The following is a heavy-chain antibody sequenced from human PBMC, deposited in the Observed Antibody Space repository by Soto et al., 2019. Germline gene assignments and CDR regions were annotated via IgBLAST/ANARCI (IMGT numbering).Heavy chain of an antibody. Sequence: LRLSCAASGFTFSSYSMSWVRQAPGKGLEWVSAISGTGGSTFYADSVKGRFTISRDNSNNTLYLQMNSLRADDTAVYYCAKRWFGELSTLDYWGQGALVTVSS. CDR2: ISGTGGST. D-gene: IGHD3-10*01. J-gene: IGHJ4*02. CDR3: AKRWFGELSTLDY. CDR1: GFTFSSYS. V-gene: IGHV3-23*01.